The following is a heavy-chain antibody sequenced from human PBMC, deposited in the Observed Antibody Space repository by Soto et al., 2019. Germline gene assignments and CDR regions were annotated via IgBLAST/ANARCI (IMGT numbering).Heavy chain of an antibody. D-gene: IGHD6-19*01. V-gene: IGHV3-48*02. Sequence: GGSLRLSCAASGFTFSSYGMHWVRQAPGKGLEWVSYISGSGGTIYYADSVKGRFTISRDNAKNSLSVQMNSLRDEDTAVYFFARETGLRSSGWSYYFDFWGQGTRVTV. J-gene: IGHJ4*02. CDR2: ISGSGGTI. CDR1: GFTFSSYG. CDR3: ARETGLRSSGWSYYFDF.